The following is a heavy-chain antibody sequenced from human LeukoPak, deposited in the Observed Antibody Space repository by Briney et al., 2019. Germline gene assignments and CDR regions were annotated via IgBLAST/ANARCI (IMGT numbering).Heavy chain of an antibody. CDR2: ISYDGSNK. J-gene: IGHJ4*02. CDR3: AKDRDYYDSSGYDY. CDR1: GFTFSSYG. Sequence: GGSLRLSCAASGFTFSSYGMHWVRQAPGKGLEWVAVISYDGSNKYYADSVKGRFTISRDNSKNTPYLQMNSLRAEDTAVYYCAKDRDYYDSSGYDYWGQGTLVTVSS. V-gene: IGHV3-30*18. D-gene: IGHD3-22*01.